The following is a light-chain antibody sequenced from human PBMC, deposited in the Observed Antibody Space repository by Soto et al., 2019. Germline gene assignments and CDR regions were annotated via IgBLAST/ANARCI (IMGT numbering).Light chain of an antibody. V-gene: IGKV1-9*01. CDR1: QGISSY. CDR2: AAS. CDR3: QQLNSYPWT. Sequence: EIQLTQSPSFLSASVGDRVAITCRASQGISSYLAWYQQKPGKAPKLLIYAASTLQSGVPSRFSGSGSGTEFTLTISSLQPEDFATYYCQQLNSYPWTFGQGTTVEIK. J-gene: IGKJ1*01.